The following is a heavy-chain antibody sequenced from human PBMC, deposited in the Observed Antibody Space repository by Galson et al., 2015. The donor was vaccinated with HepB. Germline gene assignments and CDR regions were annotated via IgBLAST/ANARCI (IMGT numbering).Heavy chain of an antibody. CDR1: GYTFTSYG. CDR2: ISAYNGNT. D-gene: IGHD3-22*01. V-gene: IGHV1-18*04. Sequence: SVKVSCKASGYTFTSYGISWVRQAPGQGLEWMGWISAYNGNTNYAQKLQGRVTMTTDTSTSTAYMELRSLRSDDTAVYYCARDLPNYDSIDAFDIWGQGTMVTVSS. CDR3: ARDLPNYDSIDAFDI. J-gene: IGHJ3*02.